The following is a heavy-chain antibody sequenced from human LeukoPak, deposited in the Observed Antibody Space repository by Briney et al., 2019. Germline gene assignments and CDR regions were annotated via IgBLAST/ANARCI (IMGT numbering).Heavy chain of an antibody. CDR3: ARDQAGIINYYYYGMDV. Sequence: APVTVSCKASGYTFTGYYMHWVRQAPGQGLEWMGIINPSGGSTSYAQKFQGRVTMTRDTSTSIVYMELSSLRSEDTAVYYCARDQAGIINYYYYGMDVWGQGTTVTVSS. V-gene: IGHV1-46*01. D-gene: IGHD3-16*01. CDR1: GYTFTGYY. J-gene: IGHJ6*02. CDR2: INPSGGST.